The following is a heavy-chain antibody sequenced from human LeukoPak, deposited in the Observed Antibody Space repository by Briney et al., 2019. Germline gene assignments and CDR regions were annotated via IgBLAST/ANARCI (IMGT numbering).Heavy chain of an antibody. Sequence: GGSLRLSCAASGFTFSSYAMSWVRQAPGKGLEWVSAISGSGGSTYYADSVKGRFTISRDNSKNTLYLQMNSLRAEDTAVYYCAKVTPYSSSWYRWFDPWGQGTLVTVSS. CDR1: GFTFSSYA. CDR2: ISGSGGST. J-gene: IGHJ5*02. CDR3: AKVTPYSSSWYRWFDP. D-gene: IGHD6-13*01. V-gene: IGHV3-23*01.